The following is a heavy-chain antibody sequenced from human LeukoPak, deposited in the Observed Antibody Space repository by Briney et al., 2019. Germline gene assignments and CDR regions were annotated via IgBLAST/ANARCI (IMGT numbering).Heavy chain of an antibody. CDR3: AREFNWNDVFGPAFDH. CDR1: GGSISSTTYY. V-gene: IGHV4-39*07. Sequence: SETLSLTCTVSGGSISSTTYYWGWLRQPPGKGLEWIGTIYYSGRTYFNPSLKSRVTISVDTSKNHFSLKLSSVTAADTAVYYCAREFNWNDVFGPAFDHWGQGTLVTVSS. J-gene: IGHJ4*02. CDR2: IYYSGRT. D-gene: IGHD1-20*01.